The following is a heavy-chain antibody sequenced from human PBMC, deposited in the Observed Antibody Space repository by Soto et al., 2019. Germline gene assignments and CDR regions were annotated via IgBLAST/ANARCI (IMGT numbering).Heavy chain of an antibody. J-gene: IGHJ5*02. CDR1: GFTFSGSA. V-gene: IGHV3-73*01. CDR3: TRPGIAVAYGFDP. D-gene: IGHD6-19*01. CDR2: IRSKANSYAT. Sequence: GGSLRLSCAASGFTFSGSAMHWVRQASGKGLEWVGRIRSKANSYATAYAASVKGRFTISRDDSKNTAYLQMNSLKTEDTAVYYCTRPGIAVAYGFDPWGQGTLVTVSS.